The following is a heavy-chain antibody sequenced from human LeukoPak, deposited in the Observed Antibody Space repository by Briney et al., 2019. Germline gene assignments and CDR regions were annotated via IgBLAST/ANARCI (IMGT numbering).Heavy chain of an antibody. CDR2: IYYGGST. Sequence: SETLSLTCTVSGGSISSYYWSWIRQPPGKGLEWIGYIYYGGSTSYNPSLKSRVTISVDMSKKQFSLNLTSVTAADTAVYYCARGATVAGGDYWGQGTLVTVSS. CDR3: ARGATVAGGDY. CDR1: GGSISSYY. V-gene: IGHV4-59*12. D-gene: IGHD4-23*01. J-gene: IGHJ4*02.